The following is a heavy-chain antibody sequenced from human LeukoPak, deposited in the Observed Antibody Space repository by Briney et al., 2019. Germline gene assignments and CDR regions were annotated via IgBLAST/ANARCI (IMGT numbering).Heavy chain of an antibody. D-gene: IGHD2-2*01. Sequence: GGSLRLSCAASGFTFSDYYMSWIRQAPGKGLEWASYISSSGSTIYYADSVKGRFTISRDNAKNSLYLQKNSLRAEDTPVYYCARDWGYCSSTSCPLDYWGQGTLVTVSS. CDR2: ISSSGSTI. CDR1: GFTFSDYY. V-gene: IGHV3-11*01. CDR3: ARDWGYCSSTSCPLDY. J-gene: IGHJ4*02.